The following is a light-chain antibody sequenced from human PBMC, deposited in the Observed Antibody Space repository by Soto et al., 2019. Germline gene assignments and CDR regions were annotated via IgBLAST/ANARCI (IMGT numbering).Light chain of an antibody. CDR3: QQYENLP. Sequence: DIQMTQSPSSLSASVGDRVTITCQASHDLGDYLNWYQHKPGRAPKLLIYDAFWLETGVPSRFSGSGSGTKFFFNINSLQPEDIATYYCQQYENLPFGQGTKVQI. V-gene: IGKV1-33*01. CDR2: DAF. CDR1: HDLGDY. J-gene: IGKJ2*01.